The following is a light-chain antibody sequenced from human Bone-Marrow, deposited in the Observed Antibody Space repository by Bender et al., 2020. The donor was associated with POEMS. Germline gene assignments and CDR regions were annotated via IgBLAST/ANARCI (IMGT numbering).Light chain of an antibody. V-gene: IGLV3-21*02. J-gene: IGLJ2*01. CDR1: DIRRKA. CDR3: QVWDRTTNHVI. CDR2: DDS. Sequence: SYELTQSPSVSVAPGQTARITCGGDDIRRKAVHWYQQKPGQAPVLVVYDDSDRPSAIPERFSGSNSGNTATLTISEVEAGDEAHYYCQVWDRTTNHVIFAGGTKLTVL.